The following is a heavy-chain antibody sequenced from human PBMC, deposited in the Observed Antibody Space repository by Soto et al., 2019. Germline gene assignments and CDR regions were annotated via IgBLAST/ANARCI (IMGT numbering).Heavy chain of an antibody. CDR1: GGSISSSSYY. CDR3: ARDYGDYQFDY. CDR2: IYYRGTT. V-gene: IGHV4-39*02. J-gene: IGHJ4*02. Sequence: TLSLTCTVSGGSISSSSYYWGWIRQPPGKGLEWIGNIYYRGTTYYNPSLKSRVTISVDTSKNQFSLKLASVTAADTAVYYCARDYGDYQFDYWGQGTLVTVSS. D-gene: IGHD4-17*01.